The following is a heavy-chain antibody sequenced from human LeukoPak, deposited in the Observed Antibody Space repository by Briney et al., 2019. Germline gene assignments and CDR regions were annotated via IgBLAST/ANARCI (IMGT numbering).Heavy chain of an antibody. V-gene: IGHV3-53*01. CDR1: GFTISSNY. J-gene: IGHJ4*02. CDR2: IYSGGST. CDR3: ARDLEYSSSS. Sequence: PGGSLRLSCAASGFTISSNYMSWVRQAPGKGLEWVSVIYSGGSTYYADSVKGRFTISRDNSKNTLYLQMNSLRAEDTAVYYCARDLEYSSSSGGQGTLVTVSS. D-gene: IGHD6-6*01.